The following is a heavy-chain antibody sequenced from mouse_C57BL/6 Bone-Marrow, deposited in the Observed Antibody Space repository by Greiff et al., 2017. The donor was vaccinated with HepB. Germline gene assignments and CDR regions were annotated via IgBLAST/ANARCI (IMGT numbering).Heavy chain of an antibody. CDR3: ARERVYYGSSYVGWYFDV. Sequence: QVQLQQPGAELVMPGASVKLSCKASGYTFTSYWMHWVKQRPGQGLEWIGEIDPSDSYTNYNQKFKGKSTLTVDKSSSTAYMQLSSLTSEDSAVYYCARERVYYGSSYVGWYFDVWGTGTTVTVSS. J-gene: IGHJ1*03. V-gene: IGHV1-69*01. CDR2: IDPSDSYT. CDR1: GYTFTSYW. D-gene: IGHD1-1*01.